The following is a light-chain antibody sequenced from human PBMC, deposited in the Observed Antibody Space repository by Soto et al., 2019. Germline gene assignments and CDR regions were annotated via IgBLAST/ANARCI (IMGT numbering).Light chain of an antibody. V-gene: IGLV3-21*02. J-gene: IGLJ1*01. CDR3: QVWDDSTDHIYV. CDR2: DDT. Sequence: SYELTQPPSVSVAPGQTARITCGGNNVGSKSVHWYQQKSGQAPVVVVYDDTDRPSGIPERFSGSNSGNTATLTSSRVDAGDEADYYGQVWDDSTDHIYVFGTVTKLTVL. CDR1: NVGSKS.